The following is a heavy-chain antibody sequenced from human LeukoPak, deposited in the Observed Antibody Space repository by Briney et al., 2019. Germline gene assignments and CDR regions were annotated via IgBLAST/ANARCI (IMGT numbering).Heavy chain of an antibody. Sequence: GGSLRLSCAASGFPFNAYWMTWVRQAPGKGLEWVAVISYDGSNKYYADSVKGRFTISRDNSKNTLYLQMNSLRAEDTAVYYCARTGYYYDSSGYQDYWGQGTLVTVSS. CDR1: GFPFNAYW. V-gene: IGHV3-30-3*01. CDR3: ARTGYYYDSSGYQDY. CDR2: ISYDGSNK. J-gene: IGHJ4*02. D-gene: IGHD3-22*01.